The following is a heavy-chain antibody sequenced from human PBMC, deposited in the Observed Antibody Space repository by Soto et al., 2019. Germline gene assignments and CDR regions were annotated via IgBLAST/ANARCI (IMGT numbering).Heavy chain of an antibody. CDR3: ARDRYANGWYYFGS. CDR1: GFTFTSYA. CDR2: ISGTGGST. V-gene: IGHV3-23*01. Sequence: EVQLLESGGGLVQPGGSLRLSCETSGFTFTSYAMSWVRQAPGGGLEWISGISGTGGSTYYADSVRGRFTISRDNSRNTLYLQLNSVRADDTAVYYCARDRYANGWYYFGSWGQGTRVPVSS. J-gene: IGHJ4*02. D-gene: IGHD6-19*01.